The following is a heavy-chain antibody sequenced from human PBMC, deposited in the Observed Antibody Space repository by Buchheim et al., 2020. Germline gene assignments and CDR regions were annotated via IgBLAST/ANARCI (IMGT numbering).Heavy chain of an antibody. Sequence: VQLVESGGGVVQPGRSLRLSCAASGFTFSSYGMHWVRQAPGKGLEWVAVIWYDGSNKYYADSVKGRFTISRDNSKNTLYLQMNSLRAEDTAVYYCAREGRRYCSGGSCWFDPWGQGTL. J-gene: IGHJ5*02. CDR2: IWYDGSNK. CDR1: GFTFSSYG. D-gene: IGHD2-15*01. CDR3: AREGRRYCSGGSCWFDP. V-gene: IGHV3-33*01.